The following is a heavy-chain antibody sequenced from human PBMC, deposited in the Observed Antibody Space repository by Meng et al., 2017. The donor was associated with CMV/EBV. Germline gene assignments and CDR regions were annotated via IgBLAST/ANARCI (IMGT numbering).Heavy chain of an antibody. J-gene: IGHJ6*02. Sequence: SETLSLTCTVSGCSISSYYWSWIRQPPGKGLEWIGYIYYSGSTNYNPSLKSRVTISVDTSKNQLSLKLSSVTAADTAVYYCARGGGICSGGSCYPLGYYGMDVWGQGTTVTVSS. V-gene: IGHV4-59*01. CDR3: ARGGGICSGGSCYPLGYYGMDV. CDR2: IYYSGST. CDR1: GCSISSYY. D-gene: IGHD2-15*01.